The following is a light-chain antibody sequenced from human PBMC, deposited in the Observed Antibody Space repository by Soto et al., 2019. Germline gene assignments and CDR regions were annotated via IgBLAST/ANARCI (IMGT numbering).Light chain of an antibody. J-gene: IGKJ2*01. CDR1: QSVSSSY. Sequence: EIVLTQPPGTLSLSPGERATLSCRASQSVSSSYLAWYQHKLGQAPRLLIYGASRRATGIPDRFSGSGSGTDFTLTISRLEPEDFAVYYCQHYGSSPYIFGQGTKLEIK. V-gene: IGKV3-20*01. CDR2: GAS. CDR3: QHYGSSPYI.